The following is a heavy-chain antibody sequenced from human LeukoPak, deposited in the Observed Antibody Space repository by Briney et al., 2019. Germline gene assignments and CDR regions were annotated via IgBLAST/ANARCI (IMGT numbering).Heavy chain of an antibody. J-gene: IGHJ4*02. CDR3: ARAGFRSDPLPDY. CDR1: GFTFSSYA. V-gene: IGHV1-69*04. CDR2: IIPILGIA. Sequence: ISCAASGFTFSSYAISWVRQAPGQGLEWVGRIIPILGIANYAQKFQGRVTITADKSTSTAYMELSSLRSEDTAVYYCARAGFRSDPLPDYWGQGTLVTVSS. D-gene: IGHD2-15*01.